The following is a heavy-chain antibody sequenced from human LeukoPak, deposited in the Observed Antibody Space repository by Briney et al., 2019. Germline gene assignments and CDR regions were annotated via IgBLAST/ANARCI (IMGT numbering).Heavy chain of an antibody. CDR2: INTNTGNP. V-gene: IGHV7-4-1*01. D-gene: IGHD2-2*01. CDR3: ARDQEGYCSSTSCSLSYYFDY. CDR1: GYTFTSYA. J-gene: IGHJ4*02. Sequence: GASVKVSCKASGYTFTSYAMNWVRQAPGQGLEWIGWINTNTGNPTYAQGFTGRFVFSLDTSVSTAYLQICSLKAEDTAVYYCARDQEGYCSSTSCSLSYYFDYWGQGTLVTVSS.